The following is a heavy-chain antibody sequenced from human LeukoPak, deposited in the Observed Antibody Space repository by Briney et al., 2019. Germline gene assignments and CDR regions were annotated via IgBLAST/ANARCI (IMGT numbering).Heavy chain of an antibody. CDR3: ARRRYSVYDFDY. Sequence: GGPLRLSCAASGFTFSSYGMHWVRQAPGKGLEWVAVIWSDGSNKYYADSVKGRFTISRDNSKNTLYLQMNSLRAEDTAVYYCARRRYSVYDFDYWGQGTLVTVSS. J-gene: IGHJ4*02. CDR1: GFTFSSYG. CDR2: IWSDGSNK. V-gene: IGHV3-33*01. D-gene: IGHD5/OR15-5a*01.